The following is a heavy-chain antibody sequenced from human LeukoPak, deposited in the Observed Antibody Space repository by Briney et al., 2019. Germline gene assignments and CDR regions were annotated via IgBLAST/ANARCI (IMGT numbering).Heavy chain of an antibody. Sequence: GGSLRLSCAASGFTFSTYAMTWVRQAPGKGLEWVSSITGSGDGTSAADSVKGRFSISRDNSKNTLYLQMNSLRVEDTAVYYCAKAGLVRGGALGSWGQGTLVTVSS. CDR2: ITGSGDGT. CDR3: AKAGLVRGGALGS. CDR1: GFTFSTYA. V-gene: IGHV3-23*01. D-gene: IGHD4/OR15-4a*01. J-gene: IGHJ5*02.